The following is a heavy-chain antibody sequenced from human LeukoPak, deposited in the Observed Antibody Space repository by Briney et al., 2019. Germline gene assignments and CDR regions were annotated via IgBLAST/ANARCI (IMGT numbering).Heavy chain of an antibody. V-gene: IGHV3-53*01. J-gene: IGHJ1*01. D-gene: IGHD6-19*01. Sequence: GGSLRLSCAASGFTVSSNYMSWVRQAPGKGLEWVSVIYSGGSTYYADSVKGRFTTSRDNSKNTLYLQMNSLRAEDTAVYYCARVLVAVAGRGDEYFQHWGQGTLVTVSS. CDR3: ARVLVAVAGRGDEYFQH. CDR1: GFTVSSNY. CDR2: IYSGGST.